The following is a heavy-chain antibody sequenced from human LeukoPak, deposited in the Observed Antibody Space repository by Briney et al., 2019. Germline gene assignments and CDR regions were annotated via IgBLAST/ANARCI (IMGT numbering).Heavy chain of an antibody. CDR3: ARSPAAAGNPMFILEY. D-gene: IGHD6-13*01. CDR2: ISGKSEST. V-gene: IGHV3-23*01. CDR1: GFTFNIFA. J-gene: IGHJ4*02. Sequence: GGSLRLSCAASGFTFNIFAMAWVRQTPGKGLEWVSVISGKSESTYYADSVKGRFTLSRDKSKNTLYLHLSSLSADDTAVYYCARSPAAAGNPMFILEYWGQGTLVTVSS.